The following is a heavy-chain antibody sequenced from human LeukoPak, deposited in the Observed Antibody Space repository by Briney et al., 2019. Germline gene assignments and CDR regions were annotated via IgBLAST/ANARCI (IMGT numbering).Heavy chain of an antibody. CDR3: ARARETVAIDY. J-gene: IGHJ4*02. CDR2: INHSGNI. CDR1: GETFSGFY. Sequence: SETLSLTCAVYGETFSGFYWTWIRQPPGKGLEWIGEINHSGNINYNPSLKSRVTISVDTSKNQFSLNMRSLTAADTAVYYCARARETVAIDYWGQGTLVTVSS. D-gene: IGHD5-12*01. V-gene: IGHV4-34*01.